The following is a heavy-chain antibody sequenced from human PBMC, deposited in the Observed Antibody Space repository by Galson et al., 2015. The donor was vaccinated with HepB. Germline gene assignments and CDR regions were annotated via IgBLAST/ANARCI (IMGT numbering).Heavy chain of an antibody. V-gene: IGHV1-2*02. D-gene: IGHD2-2*02. CDR2: INPNSGGT. J-gene: IGHJ5*02. CDR1: GYTFTGYY. Sequence: SVKVSCKASGYTFTGYYMHWVRQAPGQGLEWMGWINPNSGGTNYAQKFQGRVTMTRDTSISTAYMELGRLRSDDTAVYYCARLGYCSSTSCYTARDTWGQGTLVTVSS. CDR3: ARLGYCSSTSCYTARDT.